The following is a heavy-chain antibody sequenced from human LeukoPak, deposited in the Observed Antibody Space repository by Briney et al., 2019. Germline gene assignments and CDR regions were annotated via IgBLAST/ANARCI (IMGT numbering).Heavy chain of an antibody. V-gene: IGHV4-59*01. CDR1: GGSISSYY. CDR2: IYYSGST. J-gene: IGHJ4*02. Sequence: SETLSLTCTVSGGSISSYYWSWLRQPPGKGLEWIGYIYYSGSTNYNPSLKSRVTISVDTSNNQFSLKLSSVAAADTAVYYCARGKKRAFDYWGQGTLVTVSS. CDR3: ARGKKRAFDY.